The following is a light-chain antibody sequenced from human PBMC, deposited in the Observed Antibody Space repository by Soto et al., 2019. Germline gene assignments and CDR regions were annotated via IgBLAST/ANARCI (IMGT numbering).Light chain of an antibody. CDR1: SSDVGGYDY. V-gene: IGLV2-14*01. CDR2: EVN. J-gene: IGLJ3*02. CDR3: GSYTNTNSRV. Sequence: QSALTQPASVSGFPGQSITISCTGTSSDVGGYDYVSWYQQYPGKGPRLIIYEVNHRPLGVSDRFSGSKSGNTASLTISGLQAEDEADYYCGSYTNTNSRVFGGGTKLTVL.